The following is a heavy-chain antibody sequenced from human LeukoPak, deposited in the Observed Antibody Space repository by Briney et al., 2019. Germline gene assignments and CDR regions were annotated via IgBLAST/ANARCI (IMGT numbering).Heavy chain of an antibody. CDR1: GYTFTSYA. V-gene: IGHV1-3*01. J-gene: IGHJ5*02. CDR2: INAGNGNT. D-gene: IGHD3-10*01. Sequence: ASVKVSCKASGYTFTSYAMHWVRQAPGQRLEWMGWINAGNGNTKYSQKFQGRVTITRDTSASTAYMELSSLRSEDTAVYYCAIPYGSGIRENWFDPWGQGTLVTVSS. CDR3: AIPYGSGIRENWFDP.